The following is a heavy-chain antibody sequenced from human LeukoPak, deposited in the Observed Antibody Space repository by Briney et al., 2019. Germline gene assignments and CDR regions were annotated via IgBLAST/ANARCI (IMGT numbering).Heavy chain of an antibody. CDR1: GFTFGDYA. V-gene: IGHV3-49*04. Sequence: QPGRSLRLSCTASGFTFGDYAMSWVRQAPGKGLEWVGFIRSKAYGGTTEYAASVKGRFTISRDDSKSIAYLQMNSLKTEDTAVYYCTRGPRIAVAGTLFFDYWGQGTLVTVSS. D-gene: IGHD6-19*01. J-gene: IGHJ4*02. CDR2: IRSKAYGGTT. CDR3: TRGPRIAVAGTLFFDY.